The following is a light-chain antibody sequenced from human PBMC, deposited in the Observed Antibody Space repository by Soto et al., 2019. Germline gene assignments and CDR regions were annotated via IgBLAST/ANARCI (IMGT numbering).Light chain of an antibody. CDR3: QQGHNWPLT. CDR1: QSISSE. Sequence: EIVMTQSPATLSVSPGERATLSCRASQSISSELAWYQQRPGQPPRLLIYGASTSATGVPDRFTGSGSGSDFTLTISGLQSEDFAVYYCQQGHNWPLTVGQGTRLEI. J-gene: IGKJ2*01. CDR2: GAS. V-gene: IGKV3-15*01.